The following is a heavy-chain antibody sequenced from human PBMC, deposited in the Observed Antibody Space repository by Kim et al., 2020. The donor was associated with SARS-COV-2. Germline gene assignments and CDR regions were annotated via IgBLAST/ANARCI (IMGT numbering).Heavy chain of an antibody. V-gene: IGHV1-18*01. J-gene: IGHJ4*02. Sequence: ASVKVSCKASGYTFTSYGISWVRQAPGQGLEWMGWISAYNGNTNYAQKLQGRVTMTTDTSTRTAYMALRSLRSDDTAVYYCASITMVQGEINYFDYWGQGTLVTVSS. CDR3: ASITMVQGEINYFDY. CDR1: GYTFTSYG. CDR2: ISAYNGNT. D-gene: IGHD3-10*01.